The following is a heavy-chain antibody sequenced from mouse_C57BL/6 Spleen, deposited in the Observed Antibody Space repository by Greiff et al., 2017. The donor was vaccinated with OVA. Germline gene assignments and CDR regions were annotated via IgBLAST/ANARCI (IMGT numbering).Heavy chain of an antibody. CDR1: GFTFSSYG. J-gene: IGHJ2*01. CDR3: ARRGDGGDYFDY. D-gene: IGHD2-3*01. CDR2: ISSCGSYT. Sequence: EVQLVESGGDLVKPGGSLKLSCAASGFTFSSYGMSWVRQTPDKRLEWVATISSCGSYTYYPDSVKGRFTISRDNAKNTLYMQMSSLKSEDTAMYYCARRGDGGDYFDYWGQGTTLTVSS. V-gene: IGHV5-6*02.